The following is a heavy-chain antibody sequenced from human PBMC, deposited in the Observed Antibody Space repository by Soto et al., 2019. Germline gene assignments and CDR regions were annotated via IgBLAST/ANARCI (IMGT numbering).Heavy chain of an antibody. CDR3: ARILGGATTIGWFAP. CDR2: IYYSGST. D-gene: IGHD1-26*01. CDR1: GWSFSGYY. Sequence: PSETLSLTCAVYGWSFSGYYWGWIRQPPGKGLEWIGSIYYSGSTYYNPSLKSRVTISVDTPKNQFSLKLSSVTAADTAVYYCARILGGATTIGWFAPWGQGTLVTVSS. V-gene: IGHV4-39*01. J-gene: IGHJ5*02.